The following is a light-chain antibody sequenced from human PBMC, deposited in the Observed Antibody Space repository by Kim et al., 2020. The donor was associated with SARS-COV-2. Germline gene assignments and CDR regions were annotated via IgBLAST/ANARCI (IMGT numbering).Light chain of an antibody. J-gene: IGKJ2*03. CDR3: MQGSHWPYS. CDR1: QSLLYRDGNTY. CDR2: KVS. V-gene: IGKV2-30*01. Sequence: QPASISCRSSQSLLYRDGNTYLNWFRLRPGQSPRRLLYKVSDRDSGVPDRVTGSGSGTVFTLQISRVEAEDVGVYYCMQGSHWPYSFGQGTKLEIK.